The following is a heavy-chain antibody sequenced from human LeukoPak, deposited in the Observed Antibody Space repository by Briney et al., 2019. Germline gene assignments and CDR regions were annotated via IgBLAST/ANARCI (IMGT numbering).Heavy chain of an antibody. CDR2: IYYSGST. CDR3: AREGGYGDYLPDY. D-gene: IGHD4-17*01. Sequence: SETLSLTCTVSGGSISSYYWSWIRRPPGKGLEWIGYIYYSGSTNYNPSLKSRVTISVDTSKNQFSLKLSSVTAADTAVYYCAREGGYGDYLPDYWGQGTLVTVSS. J-gene: IGHJ4*02. CDR1: GGSISSYY. V-gene: IGHV4-59*01.